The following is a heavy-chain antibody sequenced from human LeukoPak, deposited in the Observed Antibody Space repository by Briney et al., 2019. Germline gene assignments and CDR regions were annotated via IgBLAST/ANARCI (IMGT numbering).Heavy chain of an antibody. CDR1: GFTFNIYT. V-gene: IGHV3-23*01. D-gene: IGHD6-25*01. CDR3: AKGGRTAAD. J-gene: IGHJ4*02. CDR2: LGAGGGST. Sequence: QPGGSLRLSCATSGFTFNIYTMSWVRQAPGKGLEWVSSLGAGGGSTYYADSVKGRFIISGDNSKNALYLQMNSLRAEDTAVYYCAKGGRTAADWGQGTLVTVSS.